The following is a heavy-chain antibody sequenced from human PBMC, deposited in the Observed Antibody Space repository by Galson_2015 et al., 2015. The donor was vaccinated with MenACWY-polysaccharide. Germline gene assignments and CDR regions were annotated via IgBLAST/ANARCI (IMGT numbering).Heavy chain of an antibody. CDR3: AKGYSYNKSPVDH. Sequence: SLRLSCAASGFTFDDYAMHWVRQAPGKGLEWVSGISWNSDIIGYADSVKGRFTISRDSAKNSLYLQMNSLRPEDTALYYCAKGYSYNKSPVDHWGQGTLVTVSS. D-gene: IGHD2-15*01. CDR1: GFTFDDYA. V-gene: IGHV3-9*01. J-gene: IGHJ4*02. CDR2: ISWNSDII.